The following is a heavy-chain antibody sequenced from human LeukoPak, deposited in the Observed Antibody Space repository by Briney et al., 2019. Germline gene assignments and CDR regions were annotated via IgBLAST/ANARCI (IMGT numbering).Heavy chain of an antibody. Sequence: PGGSLRLSCAASGFSVSSYWMHWVRQAPGKGLVWVSRIKSDESSASYADSVKGRFTISRDNAKNTLYLQMNSLRAEDTAVYYCAKAKFRIAAAGIFSAFDYWGQGTLVTVSS. CDR1: GFSVSSYW. J-gene: IGHJ4*02. CDR3: AKAKFRIAAAGIFSAFDY. V-gene: IGHV3-74*01. CDR2: IKSDESSA. D-gene: IGHD6-13*01.